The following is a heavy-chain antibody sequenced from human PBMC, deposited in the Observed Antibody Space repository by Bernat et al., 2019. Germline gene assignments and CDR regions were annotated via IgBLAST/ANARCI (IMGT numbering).Heavy chain of an antibody. Sequence: QVQLQESGPGLVKPSGTLSLTCAVSGGSISSGGYYWSWIRQHPGKGLEWIGYIYYTGNTHYNPSLKSRITISVDMSKTQFSLKLSSVTAADTAVYYCAREGSSGFYPGYGMDVWGQGTTVTVSS. J-gene: IGHJ6*02. D-gene: IGHD3-22*01. V-gene: IGHV4-31*11. CDR1: GGSISSGGYY. CDR2: IYYTGNT. CDR3: AREGSSGFYPGYGMDV.